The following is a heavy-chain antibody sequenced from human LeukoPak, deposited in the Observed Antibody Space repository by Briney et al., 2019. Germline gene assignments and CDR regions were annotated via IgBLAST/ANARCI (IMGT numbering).Heavy chain of an antibody. D-gene: IGHD4-17*01. J-gene: IGHJ4*02. CDR2: IKRDGSEK. CDR1: GFTFSSNY. Sequence: GGSLRLSCAASGFTFSSNYMSWVRQAPGKGLEWVASIKRDGSEKYYVDSVKGRFTISKDNAKNSLYLDMNSLRAEDTAVYYCARGHTAVTRHFDFWGQGTLVTVSS. CDR3: ARGHTAVTRHFDF. V-gene: IGHV3-7*01.